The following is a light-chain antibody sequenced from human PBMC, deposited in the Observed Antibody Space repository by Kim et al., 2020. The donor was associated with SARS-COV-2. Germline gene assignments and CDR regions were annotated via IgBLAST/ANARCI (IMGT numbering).Light chain of an antibody. J-gene: IGLJ2*01. V-gene: IGLV2-8*01. Sequence: QSALTQPPSASGSPGQSVTISCTGTSSDVGGYDYVSWYQQHPGKAPKLIIDDVNVRPSGVPDRFSGSKSGNTASLTVSGLQAEDEADYYCTSYAGTTNPVVFGGGTQLTVL. CDR1: SSDVGGYDY. CDR3: TSYAGTTNPVV. CDR2: DVN.